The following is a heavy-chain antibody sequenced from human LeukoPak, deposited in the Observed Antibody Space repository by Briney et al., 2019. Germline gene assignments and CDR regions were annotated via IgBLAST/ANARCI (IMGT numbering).Heavy chain of an antibody. CDR3: ARDSFGVDTAMVTDY. CDR1: GGSISSSSYY. J-gene: IGHJ4*02. D-gene: IGHD5-18*01. Sequence: PSETLSLTCTVSGGSISSSSYYWGWIRQPPGKGLEWIGSIYYSGSTYYNPSLKSRVTISVDTSKNQFSLKLSSVTAADTAVYYCARDSFGVDTAMVTDYWGQGTLVTVSS. CDR2: IYYSGST. V-gene: IGHV4-39*07.